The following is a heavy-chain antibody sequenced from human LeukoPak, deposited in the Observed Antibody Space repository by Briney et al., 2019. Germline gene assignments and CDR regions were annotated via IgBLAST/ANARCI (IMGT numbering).Heavy chain of an antibody. Sequence: GASVKVSCKASGYTFTSYDINWVRQATGQGLEWMGWMNPNSGNTGYAQKFQGRVTMSRNTSISTAYMELSSLRSEDTAVYYCARGLRAAAGGAFDIWGQGTMVTVSS. D-gene: IGHD6-13*01. V-gene: IGHV1-8*01. CDR2: MNPNSGNT. CDR3: ARGLRAAAGGAFDI. J-gene: IGHJ3*02. CDR1: GYTFTSYD.